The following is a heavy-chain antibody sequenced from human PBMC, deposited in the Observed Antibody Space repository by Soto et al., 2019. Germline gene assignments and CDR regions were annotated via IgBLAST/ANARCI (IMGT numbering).Heavy chain of an antibody. CDR2: LYTSGST. J-gene: IGHJ6*02. V-gene: IGHV4-4*07. CDR1: GGSVSSLY. CDR3: AREEQLGPYYYYTMDV. D-gene: IGHD6-6*01. Sequence: QVQLQESGPGLVKPSETLSLTCTVSGGSVSSLYLNCVRQPAGKGLDWIGRLYTSGSTNYNPSLKSRLTMSVDTSKNQFFLRVRSVTAADTAVYYCAREEQLGPYYYYTMDVWGQGTTVTVSS.